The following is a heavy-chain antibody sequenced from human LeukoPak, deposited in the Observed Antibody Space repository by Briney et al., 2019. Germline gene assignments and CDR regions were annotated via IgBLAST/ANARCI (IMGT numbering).Heavy chain of an antibody. D-gene: IGHD2-2*01. V-gene: IGHV4-59*01. Sequence: SETLSLTCAVSGGSISSYYWSWIRQPPGKGLEWIGYIYYSGSTNYNPSLMSRVTISVDTSKNQFSLKLSSVTAADTAVYYCANGGYCSSTSCYPNWFDPWGQGTLVTVSS. CDR1: GGSISSYY. J-gene: IGHJ5*02. CDR3: ANGGYCSSTSCYPNWFDP. CDR2: IYYSGST.